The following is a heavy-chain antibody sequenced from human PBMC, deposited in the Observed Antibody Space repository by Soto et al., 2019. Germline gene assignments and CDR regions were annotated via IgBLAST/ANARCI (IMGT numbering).Heavy chain of an antibody. J-gene: IGHJ5*02. Sequence: SETLSLTCTVSGGSISSSSYYWGWIRQPPGKELEWIGSIYYSGSTYYNPTLKSPLTISVDTSNNQFSLKLSSVTAADTAVYYCARPRMLYGVDPWGQGTLVTVSS. CDR1: GGSISSSSYY. CDR3: ARPRMLYGVDP. D-gene: IGHD2-8*01. CDR2: IYYSGST. V-gene: IGHV4-39*01.